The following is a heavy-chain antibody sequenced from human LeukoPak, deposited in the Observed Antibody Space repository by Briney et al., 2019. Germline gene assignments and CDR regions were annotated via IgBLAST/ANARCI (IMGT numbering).Heavy chain of an antibody. V-gene: IGHV1-18*01. CDR3: ARDRLSYDSSGYYQ. J-gene: IGHJ4*02. CDR1: GYTFTSYG. CDR2: ISAYNGNT. D-gene: IGHD3-22*01. Sequence: AASVKVSCKASGYTFTSYGISWVRQAPGQGLEWMGWISAYNGNTNYAQKLQGRVTMTTDTSTSTAYMQLRSLRSDDTAVYYCARDRLSYDSSGYYQWGEGTLLTVYS.